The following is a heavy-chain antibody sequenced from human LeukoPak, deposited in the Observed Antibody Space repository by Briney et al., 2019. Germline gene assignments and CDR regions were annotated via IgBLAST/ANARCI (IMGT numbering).Heavy chain of an antibody. V-gene: IGHV1-2*02. D-gene: IGHD3-16*01. CDR3: ATQRGSYLWGTDFDY. CDR1: GYTFTGYY. Sequence: ASVRVSCKASGYTFTGYYMHWVRQAPGQGLEWMGWINPNSGDAKYSQKFQGRVTMTRDTSIRTAYMELTRLRSDDAAVYYCATQRGSYLWGTDFDYWGQGTLVTVSS. J-gene: IGHJ4*02. CDR2: INPNSGDA.